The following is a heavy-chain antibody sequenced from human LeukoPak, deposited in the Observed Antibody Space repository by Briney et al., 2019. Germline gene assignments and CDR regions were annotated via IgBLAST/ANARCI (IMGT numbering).Heavy chain of an antibody. CDR2: IYYSGST. CDR3: ARGDYYDSSGYYYSPMDY. V-gene: IGHV4-39*07. CDR1: GGSISSSSYY. Sequence: PSETLSLTCTVSGGSISSSSYYWGWIRQPPGKGLEWIGSIYYSGSTYYNPSLKSRVTISVDTSKNQFSLKLSSVTAADTAVYYCARGDYYDSSGYYYSPMDYWGQGTLVTVSS. J-gene: IGHJ4*02. D-gene: IGHD3-22*01.